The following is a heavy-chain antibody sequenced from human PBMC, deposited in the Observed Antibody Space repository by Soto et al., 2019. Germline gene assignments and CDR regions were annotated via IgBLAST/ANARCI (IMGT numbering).Heavy chain of an antibody. CDR3: ARDPSPYTSGWYGIDF. J-gene: IGHJ4*01. Sequence: PRGSLRLSCAASGFMFSAYAMLWVRQAPCKGLEWVAAISYDGTNKYYADSIKGRFTISRDNSANTLFLQVNSLRREDTAMYYCARDPSPYTSGWYGIDFWGHGTLVIVYS. CDR2: ISYDGTNK. D-gene: IGHD6-19*01. V-gene: IGHV3-30*04. CDR1: GFMFSAYA.